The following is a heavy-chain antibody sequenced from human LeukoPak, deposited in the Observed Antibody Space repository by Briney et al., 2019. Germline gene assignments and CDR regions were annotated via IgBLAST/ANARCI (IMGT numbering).Heavy chain of an antibody. D-gene: IGHD1-26*01. Sequence: GGSLRLSCAASGFTFSSYGMQWVRQAPGKGLEWVAFIQYDGSNKYYADSVKGRFTISRDNSKNTVYLQMNSLRAEDTTVYYCAKAWIVAAVDYWGQGTLVTVST. CDR1: GFTFSSYG. CDR2: IQYDGSNK. CDR3: AKAWIVAAVDY. V-gene: IGHV3-30*02. J-gene: IGHJ4*02.